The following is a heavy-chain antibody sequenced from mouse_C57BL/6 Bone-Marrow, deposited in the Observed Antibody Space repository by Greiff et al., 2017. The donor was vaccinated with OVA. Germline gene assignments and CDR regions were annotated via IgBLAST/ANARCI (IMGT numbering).Heavy chain of an antibody. J-gene: IGHJ3*01. CDR3: ARETGTLAWFAY. D-gene: IGHD4-1*01. V-gene: IGHV1-76*01. Sequence: VQLKQSGAELVRPGASVKLSCKASGYTFTDYYINWVKQRPGQGLEWIARIYPGSGNTYYNEKFKGKATLTAEKSSRTAYMQLSSLTSEDSAVYFCARETGTLAWFAYWGQGTLVTVSA. CDR1: GYTFTDYY. CDR2: IYPGSGNT.